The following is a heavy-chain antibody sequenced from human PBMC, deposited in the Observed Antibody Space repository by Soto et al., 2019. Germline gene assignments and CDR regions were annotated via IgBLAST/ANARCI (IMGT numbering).Heavy chain of an antibody. D-gene: IGHD6-19*01. J-gene: IGHJ5*02. CDR1: GLSITDSEMG. CDR3: ARRHLAVAVSPWFDP. CDR2: IDSSGEK. V-gene: IGHV2-26*01. Sequence: QVTLKESGPVLVNPTETLTLRCTVSGLSITDSEMGVSWIRHPPGQPLEWLAHIDSSGEKSYRTFLKSRLAISKDTSKSQIVLTMTNMDPADTATYYCARRHLAVAVSPWFDPLGQGIPVTVSS.